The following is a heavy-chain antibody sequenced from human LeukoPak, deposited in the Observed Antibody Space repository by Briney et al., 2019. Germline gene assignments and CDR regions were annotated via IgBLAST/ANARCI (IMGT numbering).Heavy chain of an antibody. J-gene: IGHJ4*02. CDR3: ARHRSIAVWAVGYFDS. V-gene: IGHV4-39*01. D-gene: IGHD6-19*01. CDR1: GGSISSSSYY. Sequence: NPSETLSLTCSVSGGSISSSSYYWGWIRQPPGKGPEWIGSLFYSGSTYYNPSLKSRVTMSVDTSKNHFSLKLSSVTAADTAVYYCARHRSIAVWAVGYFDSWGQGTLVTVSS. CDR2: LFYSGST.